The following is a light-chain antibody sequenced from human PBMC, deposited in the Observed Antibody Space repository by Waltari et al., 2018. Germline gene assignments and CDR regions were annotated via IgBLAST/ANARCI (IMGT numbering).Light chain of an antibody. Sequence: EIVMTQSPATLSVSPGERATVACRASQSVRANLAWYQQSPGQAPRLLIYDAYTRATGVPPRFSGTGFGTEFALTISSLRSEDFAVYYCQQYENWPPLTFGGGTKVEIK. J-gene: IGKJ4*01. CDR1: QSVRAN. CDR3: QQYENWPPLT. V-gene: IGKV3-15*01. CDR2: DAY.